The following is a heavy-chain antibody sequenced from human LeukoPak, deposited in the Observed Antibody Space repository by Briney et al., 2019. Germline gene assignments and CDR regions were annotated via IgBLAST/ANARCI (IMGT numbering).Heavy chain of an antibody. CDR2: ISSSSSAI. V-gene: IGHV3-48*01. D-gene: IGHD1-26*01. Sequence: LSGGSLRLSCAASGFSFSTSSMNWVRQAPGKGLEWISYISSSSSAIYYGDSVKGRFAISRDNAKNSLYLQMNSLRAEDTAIYYCARENWDLVAVPMDVWGKGTTVIVSS. CDR1: GFSFSTSS. CDR3: ARENWDLVAVPMDV. J-gene: IGHJ6*04.